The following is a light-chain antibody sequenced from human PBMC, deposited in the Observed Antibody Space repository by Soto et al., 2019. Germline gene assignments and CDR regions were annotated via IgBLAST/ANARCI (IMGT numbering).Light chain of an antibody. CDR1: QSISSN. CDR3: QQYNKWPLIT. J-gene: IGKJ5*01. CDR2: GAS. V-gene: IGKV3-15*01. Sequence: EIMMTQSPATLSVYPGERATLSCRASQSISSNLAWYQQKPGQAPRLLIYGASTRATGIPDRFSVSGSGTEFTLTISSLQSEDFALYYCQQYNKWPLITFGQGTRLEI.